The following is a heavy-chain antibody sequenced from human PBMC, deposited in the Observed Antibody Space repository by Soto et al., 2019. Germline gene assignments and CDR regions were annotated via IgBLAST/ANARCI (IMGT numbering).Heavy chain of an antibody. D-gene: IGHD5-18*01. V-gene: IGHV3-23*01. CDR1: GFNFGSYA. Sequence: GSLRLSCAATGFNFGSYAMGWVRQAPGKGLEWVSGVSGSGSSPYYADSVKGRLTISKDKSKNTLYLDLNNLRSEDTAVYFCVKGKESGYRGAFDSWGQGTMVTVSS. CDR3: VKGKESGYRGAFDS. CDR2: VSGSGSSP. J-gene: IGHJ4*02.